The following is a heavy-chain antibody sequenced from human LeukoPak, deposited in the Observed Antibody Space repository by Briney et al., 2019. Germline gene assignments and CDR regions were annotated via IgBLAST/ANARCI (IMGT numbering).Heavy chain of an antibody. D-gene: IGHD6-19*01. Sequence: SETLSLTCTVSGGSISSYYWSWIRQPPGKGLEWIGYIYYSGSTNYNPSLKSRVTISVDTSKNQFSLKLSSVTAADTAVYYCARSRKRSGYSSTFDYWGQGTLVTVSS. J-gene: IGHJ4*02. CDR2: IYYSGST. V-gene: IGHV4-59*01. CDR1: GGSISSYY. CDR3: ARSRKRSGYSSTFDY.